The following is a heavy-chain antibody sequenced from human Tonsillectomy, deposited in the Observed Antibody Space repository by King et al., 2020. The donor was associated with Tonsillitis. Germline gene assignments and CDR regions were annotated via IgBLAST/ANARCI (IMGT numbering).Heavy chain of an antibody. D-gene: IGHD3-3*02. CDR1: GFTFSSYD. Sequence: VQLVESGGGLVQPGGSLRLSCAASGFTFSSYDMHWVRQATGKGLEWVSAIGTAGDTYYPGSVKGRFTISRENAKNSLYLQMNSLRAGYKAVYYCARVLSEDDAFDIWGQGTMVTVSS. CDR2: IGTAGDT. CDR3: ARVLSEDDAFDI. V-gene: IGHV3-13*01. J-gene: IGHJ3*02.